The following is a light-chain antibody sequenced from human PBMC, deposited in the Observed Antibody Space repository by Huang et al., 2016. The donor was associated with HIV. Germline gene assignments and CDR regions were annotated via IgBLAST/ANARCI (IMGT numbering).Light chain of an antibody. J-gene: IGKJ1*01. V-gene: IGKV4-1*01. CDR3: QQYYKIPQT. CDR1: QSLLYGLNNKHY. CDR2: WAS. Sequence: DVVMTQSPESLSVSPGERANINCRSSQSLLYGLNNKHYLAWFPHKPGRPPKLLIYWASKRESGVPDRFSGSGSGTEFTLTINNLQPEDGAHYYCQQYYKIPQTFGQGTTVEIK.